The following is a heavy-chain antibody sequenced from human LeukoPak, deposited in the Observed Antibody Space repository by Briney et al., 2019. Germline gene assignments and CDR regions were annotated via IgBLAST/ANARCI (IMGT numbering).Heavy chain of an antibody. CDR3: ARLRIRNCSGGTCYSTFFDY. J-gene: IGHJ4*02. Sequence: PGGSLRLSCVASRFTFSDYYMTWIRQAPGKGLEWVSYISDSSNIIYYADSVKGRFAISRDNAKNSLYLQMNSLRAEDTAVYYCARLRIRNCSGGTCYSTFFDYGGQGTLVTVSS. CDR1: RFTFSDYY. CDR2: ISDSSNII. D-gene: IGHD2-15*01. V-gene: IGHV3-11*04.